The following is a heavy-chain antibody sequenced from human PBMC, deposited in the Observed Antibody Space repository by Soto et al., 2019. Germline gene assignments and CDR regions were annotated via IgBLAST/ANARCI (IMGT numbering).Heavy chain of an antibody. Sequence: EVQLVESGGGLVQPGGSLRLSCAASGFTFSDHYMDWVRQAPGKGLEWVGRIRRKVNSYTTEYAAAVKGRFTISRDDSKISLYLQMNSLKNEDTAVYYCTRDLVAGTPGGLDVWGQGTAVAVSS. CDR2: IRRKVNSYTT. V-gene: IGHV3-72*01. CDR3: TRDLVAGTPGGLDV. CDR1: GFTFSDHY. D-gene: IGHD6-19*01. J-gene: IGHJ6*02.